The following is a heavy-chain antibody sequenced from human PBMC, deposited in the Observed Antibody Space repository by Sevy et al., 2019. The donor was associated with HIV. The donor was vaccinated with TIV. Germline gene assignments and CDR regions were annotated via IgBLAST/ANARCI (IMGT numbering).Heavy chain of an antibody. CDR1: GGSISNISYY. V-gene: IGHV4-39*01. CDR2: LYYEGST. J-gene: IGHJ6*03. CDR3: ASLSPFYHYMDV. Sequence: SETLSLTCDVSGGSISNISYYWGWIRQPPGKGLEWIGSLYYEGSTYYNPSLKSRVMISGETSKKLFSLRLTSVTAADSAVYYSASLSPFYHYMDVWGKGTTVTVSS.